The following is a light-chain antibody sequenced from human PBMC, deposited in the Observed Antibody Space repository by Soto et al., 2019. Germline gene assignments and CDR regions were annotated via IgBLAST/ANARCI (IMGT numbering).Light chain of an antibody. V-gene: IGKV4-1*01. J-gene: IGKJ2*01. CDR3: QQYYSTPTYP. Sequence: DIVMTQSPDSLAVSLGERATINCKSSQSVLSSSNNKNYLAWYQQRPGQPPKLLIYWASTRESGVPDRFSGSGSGTDFTLTISSLQAEDVAVYYCQQYYSTPTYPFGQGTKLEIK. CDR1: QSVLSSSNNKNY. CDR2: WAS.